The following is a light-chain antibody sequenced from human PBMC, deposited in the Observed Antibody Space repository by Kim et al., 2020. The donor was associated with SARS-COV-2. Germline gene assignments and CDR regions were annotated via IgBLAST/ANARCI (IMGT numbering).Light chain of an antibody. CDR2: GAF. CDR1: QGVNTY. J-gene: IGKJ2*01. CDR3: QQYDTSPYN. Sequence: SFSPGERATLSCRAGQGVNTYVAWYQQKSGQSPRLLIYGAFNRAPGIPDRFSGSASGADFTLTISRLEPEDFAVYYCQQYDTSPYNFGQGTKLEI. V-gene: IGKV3-20*01.